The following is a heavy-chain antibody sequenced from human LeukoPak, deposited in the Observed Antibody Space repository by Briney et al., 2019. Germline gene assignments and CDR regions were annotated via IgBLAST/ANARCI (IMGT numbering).Heavy chain of an antibody. CDR3: ARRAHYDILTGFDY. V-gene: IGHV1-18*01. CDR1: GYTFTSYG. J-gene: IGHJ4*02. D-gene: IGHD3-9*01. Sequence: ASVKVSCKASGYTFTSYGISWVRQAPGQGLEWMGWISAYNGNTNYAQKLQGRVTMTTDTSTSTAYMELRSLRSDDTAVYYCARRAHYDILTGFDYWGQGTLVTVSS. CDR2: ISAYNGNT.